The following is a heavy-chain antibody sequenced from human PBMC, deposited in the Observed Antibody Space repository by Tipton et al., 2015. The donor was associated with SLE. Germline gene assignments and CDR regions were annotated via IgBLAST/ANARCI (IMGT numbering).Heavy chain of an antibody. D-gene: IGHD6-13*01. Sequence: TLSLTCTVSGGSISSADYYWSWIRQHPGKGLEWIGYIYYTMSAYYNPSLKSRVIISLDTSKNHFSLKLSSVTAADTAVYFCARMQQLLVTNWGQGTLVTVSS. CDR3: ARMQQLLVTN. J-gene: IGHJ4*02. CDR2: IYYTMSA. CDR1: GGSISSADYY. V-gene: IGHV4-31*03.